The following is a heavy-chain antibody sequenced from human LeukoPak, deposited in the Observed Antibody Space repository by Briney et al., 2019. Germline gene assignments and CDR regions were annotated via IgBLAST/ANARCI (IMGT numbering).Heavy chain of an antibody. V-gene: IGHV3-23*01. J-gene: IGHJ4*02. CDR1: GFTFSSYG. CDR3: AKPARTDYADY. Sequence: GGALRLSCAASGFTFSSYGMSWVRQAPGEGLEWVSSINGIGGSTYYADSVKGRFTISRDNSKNTLYLQMNSLRAEDTAVYSCAKPARTDYADYWGQGTLVTVSS. CDR2: INGIGGST. D-gene: IGHD1-14*01.